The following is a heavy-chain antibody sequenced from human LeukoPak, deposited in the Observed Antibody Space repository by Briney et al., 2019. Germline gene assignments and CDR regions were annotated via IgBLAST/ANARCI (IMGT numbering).Heavy chain of an antibody. CDR3: ARLYGSGSYYILQDYYFDY. V-gene: IGHV2-70*01. Sequence: SGPALVKPTQTLTLTCTFSGFSLSTSGMCVSWIRQPPGKALEWLALIDWDDDKYYSTSLKTRLTISKDTSKNQVVLTMTNMDPVDTATYYCARLYGSGSYYILQDYYFDYWGQGTLVTVSS. J-gene: IGHJ4*02. D-gene: IGHD3-10*01. CDR2: IDWDDDK. CDR1: GFSLSTSGMC.